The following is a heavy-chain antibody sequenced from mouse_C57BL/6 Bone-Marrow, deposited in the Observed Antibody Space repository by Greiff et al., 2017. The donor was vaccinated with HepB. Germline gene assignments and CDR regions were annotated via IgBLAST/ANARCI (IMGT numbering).Heavy chain of an antibody. J-gene: IGHJ2*01. CDR2: IYPGSGNT. CDR1: GYTFTDYY. CDR3: ARWDYYGSTYFDY. Sequence: VQLQHSGAELVRPGASVKLSCKASGYTFTDYYINWVKQRPGQGLEWIARIYPGSGNTYYNEKFKGKATLTAEKSSSTAYMQLSSLTSEDSAVYFCARWDYYGSTYFDYWGQGTTLTVSS. V-gene: IGHV1-76*01. D-gene: IGHD1-1*01.